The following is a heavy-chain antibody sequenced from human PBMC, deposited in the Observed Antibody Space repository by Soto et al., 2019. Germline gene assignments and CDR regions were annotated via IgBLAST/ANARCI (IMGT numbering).Heavy chain of an antibody. Sequence: GGSLRLSCAASGFTFSNFAMTWVRQAPGAGLEWVSSISGTDDYTYYADSVKGRFTFSRDNSKNTLYLQMNSLRAEDTALYYCASAGGVAGPYDYWGQGTLVTVSS. V-gene: IGHV3-23*01. CDR2: ISGTDDYT. CDR1: GFTFSNFA. D-gene: IGHD3-3*01. J-gene: IGHJ4*02. CDR3: ASAGGVAGPYDY.